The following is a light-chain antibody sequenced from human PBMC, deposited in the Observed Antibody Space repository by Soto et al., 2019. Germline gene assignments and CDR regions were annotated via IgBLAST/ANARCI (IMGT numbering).Light chain of an antibody. Sequence: SVLTQPASVSGSPGQSITISCTGTSSDAGGYNYVSWYQQHPGKAPKLMIYEVSNRPSGVSNRFSGSKSGNTASLTISGLQAEDEADYYCSSYTSSSTLVFGTGTKVTVL. CDR3: SSYTSSSTLV. CDR2: EVS. V-gene: IGLV2-14*01. CDR1: SSDAGGYNY. J-gene: IGLJ1*01.